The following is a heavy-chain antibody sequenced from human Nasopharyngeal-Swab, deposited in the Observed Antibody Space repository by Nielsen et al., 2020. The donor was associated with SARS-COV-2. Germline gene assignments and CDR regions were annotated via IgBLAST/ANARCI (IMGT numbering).Heavy chain of an antibody. J-gene: IGHJ5*02. V-gene: IGHV3-53*01. Sequence: VRQMPGRGLEWVSVIYSGGSTYYADSVKGRFTSSRDNTKNTLYLQMNRLRAEDTAVYYCARLGSSSWYANWFDPWGQGTLVTVSS. CDR2: IYSGGST. D-gene: IGHD6-13*01. CDR3: ARLGSSSWYANWFDP.